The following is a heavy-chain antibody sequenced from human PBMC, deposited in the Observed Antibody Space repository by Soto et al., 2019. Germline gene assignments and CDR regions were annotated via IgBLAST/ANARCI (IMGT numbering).Heavy chain of an antibody. CDR1: GFNFSIYA. Sequence: PGGSLRLSCATSGFNFSIYAMKWVRQAPGRGLEWVSGISVSGTYTYYRDSVKGRFTISRDNSKSTMFLQMNSLRAEDTAVYYCTKGGAVKLPRYNWFDPWGPGILVTVSS. CDR3: TKGGAVKLPRYNWFDP. J-gene: IGHJ5*02. CDR2: ISVSGTYT. D-gene: IGHD4-17*01. V-gene: IGHV3-23*01.